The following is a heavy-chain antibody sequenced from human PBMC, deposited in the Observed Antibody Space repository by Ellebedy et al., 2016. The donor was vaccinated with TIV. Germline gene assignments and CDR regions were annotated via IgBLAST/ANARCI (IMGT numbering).Heavy chain of an antibody. CDR3: ARYEGVAGVMDH. J-gene: IGHJ4*02. D-gene: IGHD6-13*01. V-gene: IGHV5-51*01. CDR2: IYPGDSNI. Sequence: PGGSLRLSCKAPGYSFSSYWIGSVRQMPGKGLAWLGNIYPGDSNIKYSPSFEGQVTISADKSSSTASLQWSSLKASDTAMYFCARYEGVAGVMDHWGRGTLVTVSS. CDR1: GYSFSSYW.